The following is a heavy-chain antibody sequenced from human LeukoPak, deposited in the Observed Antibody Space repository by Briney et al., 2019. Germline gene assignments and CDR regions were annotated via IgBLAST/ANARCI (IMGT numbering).Heavy chain of an antibody. J-gene: IGHJ2*01. Sequence: SVKVSCKASGGTLSSYAISWVRQAPGQGLEWMGRIIPILGIANYAQRFQGRVTITADKSTGTAYMELSSLRSEDTAVYYCARGIASMNFDLWGRGTLVTVSS. CDR1: GGTLSSYA. CDR2: IIPILGIA. CDR3: ARGIASMNFDL. D-gene: IGHD6-13*01. V-gene: IGHV1-69*04.